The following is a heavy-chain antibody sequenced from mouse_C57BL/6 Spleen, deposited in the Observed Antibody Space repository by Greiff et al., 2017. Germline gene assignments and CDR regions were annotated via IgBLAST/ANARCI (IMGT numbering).Heavy chain of an antibody. D-gene: IGHD1-1*01. Sequence: QVQLQQPGAELVRPGTSVKVSCKASGYAFTNYLMEWVKQRPVQGLEWIGKIDPSSGGTNYNQKFKDKATLTADKSSSTAYMQLSSLTSEDSAVYFCAREDYDGRFAYWGQGTLVTVSA. CDR1: GYAFTNYL. CDR2: IDPSSGGT. V-gene: IGHV1-54*01. J-gene: IGHJ3*01. CDR3: AREDYDGRFAY.